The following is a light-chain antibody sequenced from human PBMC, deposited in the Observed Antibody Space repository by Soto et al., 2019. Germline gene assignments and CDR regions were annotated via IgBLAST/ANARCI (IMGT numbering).Light chain of an antibody. CDR1: QSVSSSY. CDR2: GAS. Sequence: EIVWTQSPGTLSLSPWESATPSCRARQSVSSSYLAWYQQKPRQAPGLRIYGASSKATGIPDRVSGSGSGTDFTVTISRLEPQDLAVCYCQQYGSSSYTFGQGNKREIK. CDR3: QQYGSSSYT. J-gene: IGKJ2*01. V-gene: IGKV3-20*01.